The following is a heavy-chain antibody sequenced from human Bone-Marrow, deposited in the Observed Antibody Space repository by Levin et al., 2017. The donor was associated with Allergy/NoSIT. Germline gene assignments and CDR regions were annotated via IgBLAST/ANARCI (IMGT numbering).Heavy chain of an antibody. CDR3: ASLPTSMTATGTDIIDY. V-gene: IGHV3-11*03. D-gene: IGHD1-14*01. CDR2: ISGSTGYT. J-gene: IGHJ4*02. Sequence: HGESLKISCAASGFTFSDYYMSWIRQAPGKGLEWVSYISGSTGYTSNADSVMGRFTISRDNAKNSLYLQMNSLRAEDTAVYYCASLPTSMTATGTDIIDYWGQGTRVTVSS. CDR1: GFTFSDYY.